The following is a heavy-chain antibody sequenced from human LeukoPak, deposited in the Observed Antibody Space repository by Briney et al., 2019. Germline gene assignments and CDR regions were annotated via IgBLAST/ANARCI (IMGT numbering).Heavy chain of an antibody. J-gene: IGHJ6*03. CDR1: GSGFIFSNYG. Sequence: PGGSLRLSCAASGSGFIFSNYGMHWVRQAPGKGLEWVAFISYDGTNTYYADSVRGRFTISRDNSKNTLSLQMDSLRAEDTAVYYCTTVKSSGYYYHYYYMDVWGKGTTVTISS. D-gene: IGHD3-22*01. V-gene: IGHV3-30*03. CDR2: ISYDGTNT. CDR3: TTVKSSGYYYHYYYMDV.